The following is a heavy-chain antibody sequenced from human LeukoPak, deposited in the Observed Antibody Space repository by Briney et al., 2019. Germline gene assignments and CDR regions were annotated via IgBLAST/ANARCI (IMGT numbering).Heavy chain of an antibody. Sequence: SETLSLTCTVSGDSISSYYWSWIRQPAGKGLEWIGRIYTSGSSNYNPSLKSRITMPVDTSKNQFSLYLSSVTAADTAVYYCARGDYIWGSHIDPWGQGTLVTVYS. D-gene: IGHD3-16*01. CDR2: IYTSGSS. CDR3: ARGDYIWGSHIDP. V-gene: IGHV4-4*07. J-gene: IGHJ5*02. CDR1: GDSISSYY.